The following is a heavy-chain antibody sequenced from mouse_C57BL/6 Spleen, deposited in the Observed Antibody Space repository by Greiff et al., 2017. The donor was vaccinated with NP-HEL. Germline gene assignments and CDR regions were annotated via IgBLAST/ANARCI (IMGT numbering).Heavy chain of an antibody. CDR2: ITPNYGTT. CDR1: GYSFTDYN. J-gene: IGHJ1*03. V-gene: IGHV1-39*01. D-gene: IGHD1-1*01. Sequence: EVQLQQSGPELVKPGASVKISCKASGYSFTDYNMNWVKQSHGKSLEWIGVITPNYGTTSYNQKSKGKATLTVDQSSSTAYMQLNSLTSEDFAVYYCASDYGSSYGRYFDVWGTGTTVTVSS. CDR3: ASDYGSSYGRYFDV.